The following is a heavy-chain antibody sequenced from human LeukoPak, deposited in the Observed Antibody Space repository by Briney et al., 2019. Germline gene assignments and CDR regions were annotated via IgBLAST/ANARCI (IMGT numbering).Heavy chain of an antibody. CDR3: AKYKGAYGSGSYFPAHYYYGMDV. D-gene: IGHD3-10*01. Sequence: SETLSLTCTVSGGSISSYYWSWIRQPPGKGLEWIGYIYYSGSTNYNPSLKSRVTISVDTSKNQFSLKLSSVTAADTAVYYCAKYKGAYGSGSYFPAHYYYGMDVWGQGTTVTVSS. J-gene: IGHJ6*02. CDR2: IYYSGST. V-gene: IGHV4-59*01. CDR1: GGSISSYY.